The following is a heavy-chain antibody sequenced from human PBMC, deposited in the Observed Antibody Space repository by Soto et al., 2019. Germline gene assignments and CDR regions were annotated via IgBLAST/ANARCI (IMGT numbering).Heavy chain of an antibody. CDR3: TSSFVVVTAIAAS. V-gene: IGHV3-73*02. J-gene: IGHJ5*02. Sequence: EVQLVESGGGLVQPGGSLKLSCAASGFTFSDSTRHWVRQASGKGLEWVGRIRNKANSYATAYAASVKGRFTVSRDDSKNTAYLQMNGLKTEDTAVYYCTSSFVVVTAIAASWGQGTLVTVSS. CDR1: GFTFSDST. D-gene: IGHD2-21*02. CDR2: IRNKANSYAT.